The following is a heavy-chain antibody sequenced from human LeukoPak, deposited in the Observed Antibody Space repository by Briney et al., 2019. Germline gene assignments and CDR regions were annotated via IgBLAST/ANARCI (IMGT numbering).Heavy chain of an antibody. CDR2: ISGSGGST. CDR1: GFTFNSYA. Sequence: GGSLRLSCAASGFTFNSYAMSWVRQAPGKGLEWVSAISGSGGSTYYADSVKGRFTISRDNSKNTLYLQMNSLRAEDTAVYYCAKEQDYGGNSYYYGMDVWGQGTTVTVSS. D-gene: IGHD4-23*01. J-gene: IGHJ6*02. CDR3: AKEQDYGGNSYYYGMDV. V-gene: IGHV3-23*01.